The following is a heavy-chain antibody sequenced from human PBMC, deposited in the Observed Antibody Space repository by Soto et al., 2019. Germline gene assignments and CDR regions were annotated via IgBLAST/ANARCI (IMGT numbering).Heavy chain of an antibody. V-gene: IGHV4-30-4*01. CDR3: ARVSHYYGSPGFDP. J-gene: IGHJ5*02. CDR1: GGSISSGDYY. CDR2: IYYSGST. D-gene: IGHD3-10*01. Sequence: SETLSLTCTVSGGSISSGDYYWSWIRQPPGKGLEWIGYIYYSGSTYYNPSLKSRVTISVDTSKNQFSLKLSSVTAADTAVYYCARVSHYYGSPGFDPWGQGTLVTVSS.